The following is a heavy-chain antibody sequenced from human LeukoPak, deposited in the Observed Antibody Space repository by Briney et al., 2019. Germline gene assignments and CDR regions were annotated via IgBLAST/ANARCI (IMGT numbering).Heavy chain of an antibody. Sequence: SETLSLTCAVYGGSFSGYYWSWVRQPPGKGLEWTGEINHSGSTNYNPSLKSRVTISVDTSKNQFSLKLSSVTAADTAVYYCARVRRIAAAGIYFDYWGQGTLVTVSS. D-gene: IGHD6-13*01. J-gene: IGHJ4*02. CDR1: GGSFSGYY. CDR2: INHSGST. CDR3: ARVRRIAAAGIYFDY. V-gene: IGHV4-34*01.